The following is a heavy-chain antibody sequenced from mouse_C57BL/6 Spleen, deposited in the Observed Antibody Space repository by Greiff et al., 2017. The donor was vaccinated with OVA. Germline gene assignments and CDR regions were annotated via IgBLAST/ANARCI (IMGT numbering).Heavy chain of an antibody. Sequence: VQLQQPGAELVRPGTSVKLSCKASGYTFTSYWMHWVKQRPGQGLEWIGVIDPSDSYTNYNQKFKGKATLTVDTSSSTAYMQLSSLTSEDSAVYYGERRGGTDYGGKGTTLTVSS. J-gene: IGHJ2*01. CDR1: GYTFTSYW. CDR3: ERRGGTDY. CDR2: IDPSDSYT. V-gene: IGHV1-59*01. D-gene: IGHD3-3*01.